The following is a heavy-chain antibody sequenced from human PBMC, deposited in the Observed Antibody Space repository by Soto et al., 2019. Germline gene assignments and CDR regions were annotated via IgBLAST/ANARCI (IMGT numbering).Heavy chain of an antibody. V-gene: IGHV4-30-2*01. D-gene: IGHD3-10*01. CDR3: ARDKAITMVRGVMGWFDP. CDR1: GGSISSGGYS. J-gene: IGHJ5*02. CDR2: IYHSGST. Sequence: SETLSLTCADSGGSISSGGYSWSWIRQPPGKGLEWIGYIYHSGSTYYNPSLKSRVTISVDRSKNQFSLKLSSVTAADTAVYYCARDKAITMVRGVMGWFDPWGQGTLVAVSS.